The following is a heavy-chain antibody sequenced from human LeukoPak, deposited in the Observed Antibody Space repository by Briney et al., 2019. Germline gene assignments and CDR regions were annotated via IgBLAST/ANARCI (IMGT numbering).Heavy chain of an antibody. J-gene: IGHJ5*02. CDR3: ARSKVNWFDP. CDR2: IHYSGSP. CDR1: GDSITSYY. Sequence: SETLSLTCTVSGDSITSYYWSWIRQPPGKGLEWIGCIHYSGSPNYNPSLKSRVTISVDTSKNQFSLKLSSVTAADMAVYYCARSKVNWFDPWGQGTLVTVSS. V-gene: IGHV4-59*01.